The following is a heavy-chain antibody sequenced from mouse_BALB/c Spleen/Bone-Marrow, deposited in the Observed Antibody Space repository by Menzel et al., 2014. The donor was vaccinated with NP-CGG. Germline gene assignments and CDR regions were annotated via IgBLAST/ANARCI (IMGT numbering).Heavy chain of an antibody. D-gene: IGHD2-1*01. J-gene: IGHJ2*01. CDR3: ARGGNYRFDY. Sequence: VMLVESGPELVKPGASVKISCKASGYAFSSSWMNWVKQRPGQGLEWIGRIYPGDGDTNYNGKFKGKATLTADKSSSTAYMQLSSLTSVDSAVYFCARGGNYRFDYWGQGTALTVSS. CDR2: IYPGDGDT. CDR1: GYAFSSSW. V-gene: IGHV1-82*01.